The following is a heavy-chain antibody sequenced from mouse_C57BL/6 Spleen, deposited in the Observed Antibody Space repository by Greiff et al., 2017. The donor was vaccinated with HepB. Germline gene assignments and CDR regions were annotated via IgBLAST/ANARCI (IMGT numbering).Heavy chain of an antibody. D-gene: IGHD2-10*01. Sequence: VQLQESGAELVKPGASVKISCKASGYAFSSYWMNWVKQRPGKGLEWIGQIYPGDGDTNYNGKFKGKATLTADKSSSTAYMQLSSLTSEDSAVYFCARSLLMGYWYFDVWGTGTTVTVSS. CDR3: ARSLLMGYWYFDV. V-gene: IGHV1-80*01. J-gene: IGHJ1*03. CDR2: IYPGDGDT. CDR1: GYAFSSYW.